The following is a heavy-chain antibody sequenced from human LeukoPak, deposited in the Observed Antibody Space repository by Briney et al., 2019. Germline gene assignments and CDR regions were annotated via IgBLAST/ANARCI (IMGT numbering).Heavy chain of an antibody. CDR1: GYSISSGYY. Sequence: PSETLSLTCAVSGYSISSGYYWGWLRQPPGEGLEWIGEINHSGSTNYNPSLKSRVTISVDTSKNQFSLKLSSVTAADTAVYYCARGEYNYYMDVWGKGTTVTVSS. J-gene: IGHJ6*03. CDR3: ARGEYNYYMDV. D-gene: IGHD3-10*01. CDR2: INHSGST. V-gene: IGHV4-38-2*01.